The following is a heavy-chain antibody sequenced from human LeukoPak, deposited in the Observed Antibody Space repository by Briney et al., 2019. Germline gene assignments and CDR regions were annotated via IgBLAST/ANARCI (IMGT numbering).Heavy chain of an antibody. D-gene: IGHD4-17*01. CDR2: IKQDGSEK. CDR3: ASEMTTVTLFDY. Sequence: GGSLRLSCAASGFAFSSYWMSWVRQAPGKGLEGVANIKQDGSEKYYVDSVKGRFTISRDNSKNSLYLQMNSLRAEDTAVYYCASEMTTVTLFDYWGQGTLVTVSS. CDR1: GFAFSSYW. J-gene: IGHJ4*02. V-gene: IGHV3-7*01.